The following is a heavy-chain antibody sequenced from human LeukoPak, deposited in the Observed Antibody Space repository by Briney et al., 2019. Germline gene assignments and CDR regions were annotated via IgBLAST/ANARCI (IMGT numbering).Heavy chain of an antibody. CDR2: IRYDGSNK. CDR1: GFTFSSYW. V-gene: IGHV3-30*02. D-gene: IGHD2-15*01. J-gene: IGHJ4*02. Sequence: GGSLRLSCAASGFTFSSYWMSWVRQAPGKGLEWVAFIRYDGSNKYYADSVKGRFTISRDNSKNTLYLQMNSLRAEDTAVYYCARGQDIVVVVAATESFDYWGQGTLVTVSS. CDR3: ARGQDIVVVVAATESFDY.